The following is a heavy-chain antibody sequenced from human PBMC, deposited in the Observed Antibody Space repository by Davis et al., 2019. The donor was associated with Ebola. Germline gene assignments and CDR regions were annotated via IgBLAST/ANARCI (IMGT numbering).Heavy chain of an antibody. CDR2: IWYDGSNT. D-gene: IGHD2-2*01. J-gene: IGHJ6*03. CDR1: GFTFSSYG. CDR3: ARDAQTGDVVVPAPPMDV. V-gene: IGHV3-33*01. Sequence: GESLKISCAASGFTFSSYGMHWVRQAPGKGLEWVAVIWYDGSNTYYADSVKGRFTISRDNSKNTLYLQMNSLRAEDTAVYYCARDAQTGDVVVPAPPMDVWGKGTTVTVAS.